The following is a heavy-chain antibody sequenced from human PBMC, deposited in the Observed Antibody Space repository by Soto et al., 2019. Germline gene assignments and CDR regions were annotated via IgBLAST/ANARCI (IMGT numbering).Heavy chain of an antibody. J-gene: IGHJ6*02. CDR2: ISSNSSYT. D-gene: IGHD6-6*01. Sequence: GGSLRLSCAASGFTFSSYSMNWVRQAPGKGLKWVSFISSNSSYTYYADSVKGRFAISRDNAKNSVYLQMNSLRAEDTAVYHCARAAYRSSLGGGMDVWGQGTKVTVSS. V-gene: IGHV3-21*01. CDR1: GFTFSSYS. CDR3: ARAAYRSSLGGGMDV.